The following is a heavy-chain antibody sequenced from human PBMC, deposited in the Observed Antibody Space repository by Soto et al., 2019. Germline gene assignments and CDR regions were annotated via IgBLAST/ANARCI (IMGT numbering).Heavy chain of an antibody. CDR2: IIPLFGTT. V-gene: IGHV1-69*01. D-gene: IGHD3-10*01. J-gene: IGHJ6*01. CDR1: GDTFKNCV. Sequence: QVQVVQSGVEVRRPGSSVKVSCKASGDTFKNCVISWVRQAPGQGLEWMGGIIPLFGTTDFAQRFQGRLTNTAEESNATAFLETSRPKTEGPATFHCAAEPGFGKIIGGRGQGTTVIVSS. CDR3: AAEPGFGKIIGG.